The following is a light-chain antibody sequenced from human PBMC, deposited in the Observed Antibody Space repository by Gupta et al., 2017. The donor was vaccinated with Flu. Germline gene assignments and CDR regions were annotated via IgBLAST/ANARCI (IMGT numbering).Light chain of an antibody. V-gene: IGLV2-23*01. CDR1: SGDIGLYPY. J-gene: IGLJ2*01. Sequence: QSALSQPASVSGSPGQSITIACTGASGDIGLYPYVSWYQQHPGKTPKLLIFETNKRPSGLVDRFSGSKSGNTASLTISGLQAEDEADYYCGSKADDNQWLFGGGTKVTVL. CDR3: GSKADDNQWL. CDR2: ETN.